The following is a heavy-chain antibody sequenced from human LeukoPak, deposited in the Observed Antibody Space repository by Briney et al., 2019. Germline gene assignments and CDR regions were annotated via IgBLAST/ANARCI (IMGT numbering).Heavy chain of an antibody. J-gene: IGHJ6*02. Sequence: GGSLRLSCAASGFTFSSYHMNWVRQAPGKGLEWVSYISSGSSDLYYTDSVKGRFTISRDNAQNLLYLQVDSLGAEDTAVYYCATGNGDYFSTNRRNAMDVWGQGTTVTVSS. CDR1: GFTFSSYH. CDR2: ISSGSSDL. D-gene: IGHD4-17*01. CDR3: ATGNGDYFSTNRRNAMDV. V-gene: IGHV3-21*06.